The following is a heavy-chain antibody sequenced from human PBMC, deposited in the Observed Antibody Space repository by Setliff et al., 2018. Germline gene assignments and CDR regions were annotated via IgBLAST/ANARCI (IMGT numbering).Heavy chain of an antibody. CDR3: ARINFYDSTAYYYAPHY. CDR2: INPNSGGT. J-gene: IGHJ4*01. Sequence: ASVKVSCKASAKTFTAYYVHWVRQAPGQGLEWMGWINPNSGGTKYAQKLQDRVTMTTDTSTSTAYMDLRSLRSDDTAMYYCARINFYDSTAYYYAPHYRGQGTLVTVSS. CDR1: AKTFTAYY. D-gene: IGHD3-22*01. V-gene: IGHV1-2*02.